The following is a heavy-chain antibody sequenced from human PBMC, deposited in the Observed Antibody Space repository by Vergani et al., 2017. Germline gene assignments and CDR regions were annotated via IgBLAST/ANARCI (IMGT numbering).Heavy chain of an antibody. CDR3: ARDRSDFWSGSAFDC. J-gene: IGHJ4*02. CDR2: ISYDGSNK. Sequence: QVQLVESGGGVVQPGRSLRLSCAASGFTFSSYAMHWVRQAPGKGLEWVAVISYDGSNKYYADSVKGRFTISRDNSKNTLYLQMNSLRAEDTAVYYCARDRSDFWSGSAFDCWGQGTLVTVSS. V-gene: IGHV3-30-3*01. CDR1: GFTFSSYA. D-gene: IGHD3-3*01.